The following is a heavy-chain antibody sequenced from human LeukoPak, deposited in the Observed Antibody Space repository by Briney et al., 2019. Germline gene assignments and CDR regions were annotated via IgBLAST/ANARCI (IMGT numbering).Heavy chain of an antibody. V-gene: IGHV5-51*01. J-gene: IGHJ4*02. D-gene: IGHD3-3*01. CDR1: GYSFTSYW. CDR3: ARREFWSGVYYFDY. Sequence: GESLKISCNGSGYSFTSYWIGWVRQMPGKGLEWMGIIYPGDSDTRYSPSFQGQVTISADKSISTAYLQWSSLKASDTAMYFCARREFWSGVYYFDYWGQGTLVTVSS. CDR2: IYPGDSDT.